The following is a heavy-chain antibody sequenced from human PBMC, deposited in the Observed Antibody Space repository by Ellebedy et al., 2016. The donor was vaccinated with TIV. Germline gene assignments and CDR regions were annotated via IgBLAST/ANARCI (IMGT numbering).Heavy chain of an antibody. Sequence: PGGSLRLSCAASGFTLSNYGMHWVRQAPGKGLEWVAFMSVDGRNQYYADSVRGRFTISRDSSKNSLYLQMSSLRLEDTAIYYCAKGRYYYDGKPSIDPYFDNWGQGTLVTVSS. J-gene: IGHJ4*02. CDR1: GFTLSNYG. CDR3: AKGRYYYDGKPSIDPYFDN. CDR2: MSVDGRNQ. D-gene: IGHD3-22*01. V-gene: IGHV3-30*18.